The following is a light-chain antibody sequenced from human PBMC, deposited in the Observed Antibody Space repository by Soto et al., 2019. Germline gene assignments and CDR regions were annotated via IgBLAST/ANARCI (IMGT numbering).Light chain of an antibody. Sequence: QSALTQPHSVSGSPGQSVTISCTGTSSDVGGYSYVSWYQQHPGKAPELIIYAVTERPSGVPDRFSGSKSGNTASLTISGLQAEDAADYYCCSYTGIYSYVFGIGTKVTV. J-gene: IGLJ1*01. CDR2: AVT. CDR1: SSDVGGYSY. CDR3: CSYTGIYSYV. V-gene: IGLV2-11*01.